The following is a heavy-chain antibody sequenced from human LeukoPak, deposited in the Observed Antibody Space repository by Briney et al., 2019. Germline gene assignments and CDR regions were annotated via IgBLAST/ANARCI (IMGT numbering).Heavy chain of an antibody. V-gene: IGHV3-48*03. J-gene: IGHJ6*02. CDR2: ISSSGTTI. CDR3: ATYCSSTSCPAWYYYDMDV. Sequence: PGGSLRLSCAASGFTFSSYEMNLVRQAPGNGLESVSYISSSGTTIYYADSVKGRFTISRDNAKNSLYLQMTSLRAEDTAVYYCATYCSSTSCPAWYYYDMDVWGQGTTVTVSS. CDR1: GFTFSSYE. D-gene: IGHD2-2*01.